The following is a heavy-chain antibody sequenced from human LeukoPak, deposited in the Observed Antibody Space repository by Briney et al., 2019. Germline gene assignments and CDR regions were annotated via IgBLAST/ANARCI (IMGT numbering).Heavy chain of an antibody. D-gene: IGHD1-26*01. Sequence: ASVKVSCKASGYTFTSYYMHWVRQAPGQGLEWMGIINPSGGSTSYAQKFQGRVTMTRDTSISTAYMELSRLRSDDTAVYYCARGTPSPRGSYNGMDVWGQGTTVTVSS. CDR3: ARGTPSPRGSYNGMDV. CDR1: GYTFTSYY. V-gene: IGHV1-46*01. CDR2: INPSGGST. J-gene: IGHJ6*02.